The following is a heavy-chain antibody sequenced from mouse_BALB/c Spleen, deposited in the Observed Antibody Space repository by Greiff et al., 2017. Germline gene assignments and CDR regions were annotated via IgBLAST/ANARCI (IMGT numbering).Heavy chain of an antibody. V-gene: IGHV2-4-1*01. CDR2: IWSGGST. D-gene: IGHD2-4*01. J-gene: IGHJ3*01. CDR3: ARKGYDYAWFAY. Sequence: QVQLKESGPGLVQPSQSLSITGTVSGFSLTSYGVHWVRQSPGKGLEWLGVIWSGGSTDYNAAFISRLSISKDNSKSQVFFKMNSLQADDTAIYYCARKGYDYAWFAYWGQGTLVTVSA. CDR1: GFSLTSYG.